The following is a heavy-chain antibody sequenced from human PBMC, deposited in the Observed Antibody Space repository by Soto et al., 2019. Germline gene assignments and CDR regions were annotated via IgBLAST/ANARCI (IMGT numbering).Heavy chain of an antibody. CDR1: GFTFSSYA. CDR2: ISGSGGST. V-gene: IGHV3-23*01. Sequence: PVGSLRLSCAASGFTFSSYAMSWVRQAPGKGLEWVSAISGSGGSTYYADSVKGRFTISRGNSKNTLYLQMNSLRAEDTAVYYCAKDAGYSSGWPESWGQGTLVTVSS. CDR3: AKDAGYSSGWPES. D-gene: IGHD6-19*01. J-gene: IGHJ5*02.